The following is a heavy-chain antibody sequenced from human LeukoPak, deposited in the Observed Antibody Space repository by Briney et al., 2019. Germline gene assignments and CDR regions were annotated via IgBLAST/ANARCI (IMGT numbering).Heavy chain of an antibody. CDR1: GFTFSSFG. Sequence: GGSLRLSCAASGFTFSSFGMQWGRQAPGKGLEWVAVISYDGSHKYSADSVKGRFTISRDNSKNTLYLQMNSLRTEDTAVYFCSASRPHYGDYYGLDVWGHGTTVTVSS. V-gene: IGHV3-30*03. D-gene: IGHD4/OR15-4a*01. CDR3: SASRPHYGDYYGLDV. CDR2: ISYDGSHK. J-gene: IGHJ6*02.